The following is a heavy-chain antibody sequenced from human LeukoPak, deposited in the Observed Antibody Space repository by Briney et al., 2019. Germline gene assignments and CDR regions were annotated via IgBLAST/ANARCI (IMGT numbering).Heavy chain of an antibody. D-gene: IGHD3-22*01. J-gene: IGHJ4*02. V-gene: IGHV3-23*01. CDR3: ARVRGSLYYDSSGSWDY. CDR2: ISGSGDST. CDR1: GFTFSTYA. Sequence: GGSLRLSCAASGFTFSTYAVNWVRQAPGKGLERVSTISGSGDSTYYADSVKGRFTISRDNSKNTLYLQMNSLRAEDTAVYYCARVRGSLYYDSSGSWDYWGQGTLVTVSS.